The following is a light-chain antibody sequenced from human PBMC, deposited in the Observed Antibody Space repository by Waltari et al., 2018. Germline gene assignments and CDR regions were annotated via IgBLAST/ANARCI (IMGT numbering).Light chain of an antibody. J-gene: IGKJ1*01. CDR1: QSLSSN. Sequence: EIVMTQSPATLSVSPGERATLSCRASQSLSSNLAWYQQKPGQAPRPPIYGASTRATGIPARFSGSGSGTEFTLTISSLLSEDFAVYYCQQYNNWPQTFGQGTKVEIK. CDR2: GAS. V-gene: IGKV3-15*01. CDR3: QQYNNWPQT.